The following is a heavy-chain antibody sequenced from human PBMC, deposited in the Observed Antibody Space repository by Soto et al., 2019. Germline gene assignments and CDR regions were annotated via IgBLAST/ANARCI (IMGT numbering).Heavy chain of an antibody. CDR1: AFTFHTYA. V-gene: IGHV3-30-3*01. D-gene: IGHD3-3*01. J-gene: IGHJ6*02. Sequence: GGSLRLSCAASAFTFHTYAMHRVRQAPGKGLEWVAIISHDGTNKYYAESVKGRFSVSRDNSKNTLYLQVNSLRVDDTTIYYCARGDIVIIPGSKADSDFWSGVYNMDVWGQGTTVTVSS. CDR3: ARGDIVIIPGSKADSDFWSGVYNMDV. CDR2: ISHDGTNK.